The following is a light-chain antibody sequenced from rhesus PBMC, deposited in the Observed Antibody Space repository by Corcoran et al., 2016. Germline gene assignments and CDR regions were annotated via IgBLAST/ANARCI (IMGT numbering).Light chain of an antibody. Sequence: DIQMTQSPSSLSASVGDTVTITCRASQSISSWLDWYQQKQGKAPRLPLYKASSLHSGVPSRFSGSGYGKDLTLHISSLPPEDFATYYCLQYSSSPFTFDPGTKLYIK. CDR3: LQYSSSPFT. CDR2: KAS. J-gene: IGKJ3*01. CDR1: QSISSW. V-gene: IGKV1-22*01.